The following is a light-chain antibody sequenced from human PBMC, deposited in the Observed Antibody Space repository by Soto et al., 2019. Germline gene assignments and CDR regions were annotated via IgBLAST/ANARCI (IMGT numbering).Light chain of an antibody. Sequence: DIQMTQSPSSLSASVGDRVTITCRASQSISSYLNWYQQKPGKAPKLLIYAASSFQSGVPSRFSCSGSGTDFTLAISSLQPEDFATYYCQQSYSTPVIFGGGTKVEIK. CDR1: QSISSY. V-gene: IGKV1-39*01. CDR3: QQSYSTPVI. J-gene: IGKJ4*01. CDR2: AAS.